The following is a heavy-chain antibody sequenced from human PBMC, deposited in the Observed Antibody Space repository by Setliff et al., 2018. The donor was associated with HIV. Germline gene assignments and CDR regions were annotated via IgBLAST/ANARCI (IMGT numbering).Heavy chain of an antibody. J-gene: IGHJ4*02. CDR1: GVTLDTSD. CDR2: SFTGGYA. D-gene: IGHD6-13*01. V-gene: IGHV3-64*02. Sequence: PGGSLRLSCEVSGVTLDTSDIHWVRQAPGMGFEWVSSFTGGYAYYADSVKGRFSISRDNFKSTVYLQMGSLRAEDMAVYYCARVRVAAVAPYFDFWGQGALVTVSS. CDR3: ARVRVAAVAPYFDF.